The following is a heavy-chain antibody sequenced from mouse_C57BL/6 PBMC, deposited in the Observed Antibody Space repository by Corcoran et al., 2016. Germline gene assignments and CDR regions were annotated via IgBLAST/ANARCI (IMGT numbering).Heavy chain of an antibody. CDR2: INPNNGGT. D-gene: IGHD1-1*01. Sequence: EVQLQQSGPELVKPGASVKISCKASGYTFTDYYMNWVKQSHGKSLEWIGDINPNNGGTIYNQKFKGKATLTVDKSSSTAYMELRSLTSEDTAVYYCARGDGSKGYFDVWGTGTTVTVSS. CDR3: ARGDGSKGYFDV. J-gene: IGHJ1*03. CDR1: GYTFTDYY. V-gene: IGHV1-26*01.